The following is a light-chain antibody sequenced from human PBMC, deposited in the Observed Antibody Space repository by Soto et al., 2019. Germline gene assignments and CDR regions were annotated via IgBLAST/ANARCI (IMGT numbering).Light chain of an antibody. Sequence: PAALPLSPGERATLSCRASESVTTYLAWYQQKPGQAPRLLIYDASNRATGIPARFSGSGSGTDFTLTISSLEPEDFAVYYCQQHGNWPITFGQGTRLEIK. CDR3: QQHGNWPIT. V-gene: IGKV3-11*01. J-gene: IGKJ5*01. CDR2: DAS. CDR1: ESVTTY.